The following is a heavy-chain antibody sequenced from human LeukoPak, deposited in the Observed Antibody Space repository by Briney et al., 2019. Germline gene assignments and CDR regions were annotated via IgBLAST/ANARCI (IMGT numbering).Heavy chain of an antibody. J-gene: IGHJ5*02. CDR2: IWYDGGNK. D-gene: IGHD3-22*01. CDR3: AKDLGYYDSSGYSP. Sequence: GGSLRLSCAASGFSFSSYAMHWVRQAPGKGLEWVAVIWYDGGNKYYTDSVKGRFTISRDNSKNTLYLQMNSLRAEDTAVYYCAKDLGYYDSSGYSPWGQGTLVTVSS. CDR1: GFSFSSYA. V-gene: IGHV3-33*06.